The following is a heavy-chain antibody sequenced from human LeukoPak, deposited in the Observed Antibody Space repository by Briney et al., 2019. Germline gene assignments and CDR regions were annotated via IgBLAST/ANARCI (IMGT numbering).Heavy chain of an antibody. D-gene: IGHD5-24*01. CDR3: AAGRVEMATVSYYYGMDV. CDR2: ISGDGGSS. V-gene: IGHV3-43*02. J-gene: IGHJ6*02. Sequence: GGSLRLSCAASGFTFDDYAMHWVHQAPGKGLEWVSLISGDGGSSYYPDSVKGRFTISRDNSKNSLYLQMNSLRTEDTALYYCAAGRVEMATVSYYYGMDVWGQGTTVTVSS. CDR1: GFTFDDYA.